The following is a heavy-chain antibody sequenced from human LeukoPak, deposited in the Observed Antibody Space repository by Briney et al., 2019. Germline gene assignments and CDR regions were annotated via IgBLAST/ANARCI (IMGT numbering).Heavy chain of an antibody. CDR1: GYTFTGYY. Sequence: ASVKLSCKASGYTFTGYYMHWVRQAPGQGLEWMGWTNPNSGGTNYAQKFQGRVTMTRDTSISTAYLELGSLTSDDPAVYYCARGHCIRTTCHQDYWGQGALVTVSS. D-gene: IGHD2-2*01. V-gene: IGHV1-2*02. CDR2: TNPNSGGT. J-gene: IGHJ4*02. CDR3: ARGHCIRTTCHQDY.